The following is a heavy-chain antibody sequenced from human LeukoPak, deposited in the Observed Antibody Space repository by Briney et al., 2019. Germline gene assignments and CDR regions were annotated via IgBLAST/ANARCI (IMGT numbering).Heavy chain of an antibody. D-gene: IGHD3-10*01. CDR3: ARQTGVGSGSPGYSFDF. CDR2: IYPGDSDT. Sequence: GESLKISRKCSGYIFTSSWIGLVPQMPGKGLEWMGIIYPGDSDTRYSPSFEGQVTISVDKSISTAYLQWSSLKASDTAMYYCARQTGVGSGSPGYSFDFWGQGTLVAVSS. CDR1: GYIFTSSW. V-gene: IGHV5-51*01. J-gene: IGHJ4*02.